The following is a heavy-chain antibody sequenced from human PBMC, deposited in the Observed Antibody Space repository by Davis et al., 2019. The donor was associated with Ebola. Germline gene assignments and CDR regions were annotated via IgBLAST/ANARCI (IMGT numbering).Heavy chain of an antibody. J-gene: IGHJ4*02. D-gene: IGHD2-15*01. Sequence: PGGFLRLSCAASGSTFSNYDMGWVRQVPGKGLEWVSGVYSTGSTYYADSVKGRFTISRDNSKNTLYLQMNSLRAEDTATYYCARYCSWPDCPYFDFWGQGTLVTVSS. V-gene: IGHV3-23*05. CDR1: GSTFSNYD. CDR3: ARYCSWPDCPYFDF. CDR2: VYSTGST.